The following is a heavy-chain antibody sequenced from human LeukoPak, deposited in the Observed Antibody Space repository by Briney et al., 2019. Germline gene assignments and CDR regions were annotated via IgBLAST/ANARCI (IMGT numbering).Heavy chain of an antibody. CDR1: GGSISSSSYY. Sequence: PSETLSLTCTVSGGSISSSSYYWGWIRQPPGKGLEWIGSIYYSGSTYYNPSLKSRVTISVDTSKNQFPLKLSSVTAADTAVYYCARSGWLASRIYWGQGTLVTVSS. J-gene: IGHJ4*02. D-gene: IGHD6-19*01. CDR3: ARSGWLASRIY. CDR2: IYYSGST. V-gene: IGHV4-39*06.